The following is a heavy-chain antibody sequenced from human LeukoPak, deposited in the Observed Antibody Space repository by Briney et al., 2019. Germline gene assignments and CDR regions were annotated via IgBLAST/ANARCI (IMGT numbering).Heavy chain of an antibody. D-gene: IGHD2-15*01. Sequence: PGGSLRLSCAASGFTFSDYYMSWLRQAPGKGLEWVSYISSSSSYTNYADSVKGRFTISRDNAKNSLYLQMNSLRAEDTAVYYCASGYCSGGSCYSGKYDYWGQGTLVTVSS. CDR1: GFTFSDYY. CDR3: ASGYCSGGSCYSGKYDY. J-gene: IGHJ4*02. V-gene: IGHV3-11*06. CDR2: ISSSSSYT.